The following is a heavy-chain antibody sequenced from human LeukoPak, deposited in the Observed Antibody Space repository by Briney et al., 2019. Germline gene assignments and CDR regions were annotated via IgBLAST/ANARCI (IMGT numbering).Heavy chain of an antibody. CDR2: IIPIFGTA. J-gene: IGHJ4*02. CDR1: GGTFSSYA. CDR3: ARLGSSSPTLDY. D-gene: IGHD6-13*01. V-gene: IGHV1-69*13. Sequence: ASVKVSCKASGGTFSSYAISWVRQAPGQGLEWMGGIIPIFGTANYAQKFQGRVTITADESTSTAYMELSSLRSEDTAVYYCARLGSSSPTLDYWGQGTLVTVSS.